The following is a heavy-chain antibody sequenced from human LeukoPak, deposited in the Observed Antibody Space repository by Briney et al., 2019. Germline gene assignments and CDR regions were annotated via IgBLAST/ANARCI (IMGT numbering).Heavy chain of an antibody. Sequence: GGSLRLSCAASGFTFSDYYMSWIRQAPGKGLEWVSYISSSGSTIYYADSVKGRFTISRDNAKNSLYLQMNSLRAEGTAVYYCAKGLGFSYYYYMDVWGKGTTVTVSS. J-gene: IGHJ6*03. D-gene: IGHD1-26*01. CDR3: AKGLGFSYYYYMDV. CDR1: GFTFSDYY. V-gene: IGHV3-11*01. CDR2: ISSSGSTI.